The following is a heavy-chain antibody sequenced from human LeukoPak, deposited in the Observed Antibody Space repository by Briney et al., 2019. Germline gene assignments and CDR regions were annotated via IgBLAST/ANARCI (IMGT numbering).Heavy chain of an antibody. D-gene: IGHD3-22*01. V-gene: IGHV3-30-3*01. CDR2: ISYDGSNK. Sequence: GGSLRLSCAASGFTFSSYAMHWVRQAPGKGLEWVAVISYDGSNKYYADSVKGRFTISRDNSKNTLYLQMNSLRAEDTAVYYCARDAYYYDSSGWGASYYGMDVWGQGTTVTVSS. CDR3: ARDAYYYDSSGWGASYYGMDV. J-gene: IGHJ6*02. CDR1: GFTFSSYA.